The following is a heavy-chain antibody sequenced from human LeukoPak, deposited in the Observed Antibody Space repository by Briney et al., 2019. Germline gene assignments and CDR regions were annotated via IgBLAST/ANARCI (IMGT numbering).Heavy chain of an antibody. Sequence: GGSLRLSCAASGFRFSSYWLSWVRQAPGKGLEWVANTNQDGSEKHYVDSVKGRISISRDNAKSSLFPQMNSLRAEDTAVYYCVRVLRDYVEAFDIWGQGTMVTVSS. CDR2: TNQDGSEK. CDR3: VRVLRDYVEAFDI. D-gene: IGHD4-17*01. CDR1: GFRFSSYW. V-gene: IGHV3-7*01. J-gene: IGHJ3*02.